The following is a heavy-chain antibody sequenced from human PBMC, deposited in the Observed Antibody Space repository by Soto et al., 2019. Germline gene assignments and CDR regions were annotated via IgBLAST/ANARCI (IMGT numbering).Heavy chain of an antibody. Sequence: QLQLQESGPGLVKPSETLSLTCTVSGGSISSSSYYWGWIRQPPGKGLEWIGSIYYSGSTYYNPSLKSRVPVSVDTSKTQFSLKLGSVTAADTAVYYCASLRAAALGAFDSWGQGTMVTVAS. CDR2: IYYSGST. CDR1: GGSISSSSYY. J-gene: IGHJ3*02. D-gene: IGHD6-25*01. CDR3: ASLRAAALGAFDS. V-gene: IGHV4-39*01.